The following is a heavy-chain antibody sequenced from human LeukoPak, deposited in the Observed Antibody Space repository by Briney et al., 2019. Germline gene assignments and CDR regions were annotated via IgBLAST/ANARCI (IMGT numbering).Heavy chain of an antibody. CDR1: GFTFTSYW. Sequence: GGSLRLSCAASGFTFTSYWMSWVRQAPGKGLAWVAVIWFDGSQQYYADSVKGRFAISRDNSKNMVFLQMNSLRVEDTGIYYCVREAGSDYLFDSWGQGTLVTVSS. J-gene: IGHJ4*02. V-gene: IGHV3-33*08. CDR3: VREAGSDYLFDS. D-gene: IGHD4-17*01. CDR2: IWFDGSQQ.